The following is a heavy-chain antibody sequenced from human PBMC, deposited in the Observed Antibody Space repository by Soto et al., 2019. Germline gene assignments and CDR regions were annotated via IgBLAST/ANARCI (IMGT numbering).Heavy chain of an antibody. V-gene: IGHV3-30-3*01. J-gene: IGHJ3*01. Sequence: QVQLVESGGGVVQPGGSLRLSCAASGFTFSTYTMHWVRQAPGKGLEWLAVIAYDGGYIYYADSVKGRFTFSRDKSKNTLYLQMNSLRAEDTSVYYCAREGPASGIGAFDFWGQGTMVTVSS. CDR3: AREGPASGIGAFDF. CDR2: IAYDGGYI. CDR1: GFTFSTYT. D-gene: IGHD6-13*01.